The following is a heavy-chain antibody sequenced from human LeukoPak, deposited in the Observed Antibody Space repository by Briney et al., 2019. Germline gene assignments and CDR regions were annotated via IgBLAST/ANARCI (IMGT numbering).Heavy chain of an antibody. J-gene: IGHJ4*02. Sequence: GGSLRLSCAASGFTFTDHSMNWVRQAPGEGLEWVSYISSGSDSIYYADSVRGRFTISRDSAKNSLYLQMNSLRDEDTAVYFCARDRPPVGAIDFWGQGTLVTVSS. CDR2: ISSGSDSI. CDR3: ARDRPPVGAIDF. V-gene: IGHV3-48*02. D-gene: IGHD1-26*01. CDR1: GFTFTDHS.